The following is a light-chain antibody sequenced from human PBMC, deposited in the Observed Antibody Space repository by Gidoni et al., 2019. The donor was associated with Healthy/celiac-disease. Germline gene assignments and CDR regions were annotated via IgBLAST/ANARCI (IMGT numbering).Light chain of an antibody. J-gene: IGKJ2*01. V-gene: IGKV3-11*01. CDR3: QQRSNWPPIYT. CDR2: DAS. Sequence: EIVLTQSPATLSLSPGERATLSCRASQSVRRYLAWYQQRPGQAPRLLIYDASNRATGIPARFSGSGSGTDFTLTISSLEPEDFAVYYCQQRSNWPPIYTFGQGTKLEIK. CDR1: QSVRRY.